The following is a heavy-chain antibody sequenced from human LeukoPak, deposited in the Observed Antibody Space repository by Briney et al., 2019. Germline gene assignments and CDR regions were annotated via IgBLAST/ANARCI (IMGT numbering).Heavy chain of an antibody. CDR2: ISAYNGNT. V-gene: IGHV1-18*01. Sequence: ASVKVSCKASGGTFSSYAISWVRQAPGQGLEWMGWISAYNGNTNYAQKLQGRVTMTTDTSTSTAYMELRSLRSDDTAVYYCASFYGSGALNYYYYMDVWGKGTTVTVS. D-gene: IGHD3-10*01. CDR1: GGTFSSYA. CDR3: ASFYGSGALNYYYYMDV. J-gene: IGHJ6*03.